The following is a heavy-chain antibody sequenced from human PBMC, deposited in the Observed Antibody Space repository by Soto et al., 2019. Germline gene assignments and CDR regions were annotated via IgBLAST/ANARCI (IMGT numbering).Heavy chain of an antibody. Sequence: GGSLRLSCAASGFTFSSYGMHWVRQAPGKGLEWVAVISYDGSNKYYADSVKGGLTISRDNSKNTLYLQMNSLRAEDTAVYYCAKANYYDSSGYYPGGPDYFDYWGQGTLVTVSS. CDR2: ISYDGSNK. CDR3: AKANYYDSSGYYPGGPDYFDY. V-gene: IGHV3-30*18. D-gene: IGHD3-22*01. CDR1: GFTFSSYG. J-gene: IGHJ4*02.